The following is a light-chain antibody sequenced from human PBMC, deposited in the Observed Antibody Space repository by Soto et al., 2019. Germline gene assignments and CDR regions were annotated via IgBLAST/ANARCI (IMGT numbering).Light chain of an antibody. J-gene: IGLJ3*02. CDR1: ISDVGGYNY. CDR3: SSYTSISTRV. V-gene: IGLV2-14*01. CDR2: EVS. Sequence: QSALTQPASVSGSPGQSITISCTGTISDVGGYNYVSWYQQHPGKAPKLMIYEVSNRPSGVSNLFSGSKSGNTASLTISGLQAEDDAAYYCSSYTSISTRVFGGGTKLPVL.